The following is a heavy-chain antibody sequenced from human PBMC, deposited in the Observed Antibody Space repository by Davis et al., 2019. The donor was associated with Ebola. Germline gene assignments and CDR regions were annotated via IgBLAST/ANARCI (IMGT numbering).Heavy chain of an antibody. Sequence: ASVKVSCKASGYTFTSYYMHWVRQAPGQGLEWMGIINPSGGSTSYAQKFQGRVTMTRDTSTSPVYMELSSLRSEDTAVYYCARRDGRRYGSGSYTHYYYYGMDVWGQGTTVTVSS. D-gene: IGHD3-10*01. V-gene: IGHV1-46*01. CDR1: GYTFTSYY. J-gene: IGHJ6*01. CDR3: ARRDGRRYGSGSYTHYYYYGMDV. CDR2: INPSGGST.